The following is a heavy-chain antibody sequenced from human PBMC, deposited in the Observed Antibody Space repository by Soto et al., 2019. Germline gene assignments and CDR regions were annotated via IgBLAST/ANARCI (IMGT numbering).Heavy chain of an antibody. CDR1: GFTFSDYA. V-gene: IGHV3-23*01. CDR3: AKGRKSTEKDIAVMLAAASSIQH. CDR2: ISTTGATT. Sequence: GGSLRLSCVASGFTFSDYAMTWVRQAPGKGLEWVSVISTTGATTYYADSVRGRFTISRDNSKNTLNLQMNDLRVEDTAVIYCAKGRKSTEKDIAVMLAAASSIQHWGQGTLVTVSS. J-gene: IGHJ1*01. D-gene: IGHD2-15*01.